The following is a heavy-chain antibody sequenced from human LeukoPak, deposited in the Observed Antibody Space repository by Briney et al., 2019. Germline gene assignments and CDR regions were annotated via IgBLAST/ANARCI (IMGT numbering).Heavy chain of an antibody. CDR2: INPNSGGT. D-gene: IGHD6-13*01. CDR3: ARTIIRIAAADY. J-gene: IGHJ4*02. CDR1: GYTFTGYY. V-gene: IGHV1-2*02. Sequence: ASVKVSCKASGYTFTGYYMHWVRQAPGQGLEWMGWINPNSGGTNYAQKFQGRVTMTRDTSISTAYMELSRLRSDDTAVYYCARTIIRIAAADYWGQGTLVTVSS.